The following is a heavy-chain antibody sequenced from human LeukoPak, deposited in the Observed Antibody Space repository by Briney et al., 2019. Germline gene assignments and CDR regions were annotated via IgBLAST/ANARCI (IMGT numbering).Heavy chain of an antibody. CDR2: IYPGDSDT. J-gene: IGHJ6*03. CDR1: GYSFTSYW. CDR3: ARQAYDSSGHYYYYYYMDV. V-gene: IGHV5-51*01. D-gene: IGHD3-22*01. Sequence: GESLKISCKGSGYSFTSYWIGWVRQMPGKGLEWMGIIYPGDSDTRYSPSFRGQVTISADKSISTAYLQWSSLKASDTAMYYCARQAYDSSGHYYYYYYMDVWGKGTTVTVSS.